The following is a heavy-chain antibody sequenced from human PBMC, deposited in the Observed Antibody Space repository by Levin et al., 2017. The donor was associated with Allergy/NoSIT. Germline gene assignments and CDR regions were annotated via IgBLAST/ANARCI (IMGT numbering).Heavy chain of an antibody. D-gene: IGHD3-10*01. CDR1: GFTFSSYG. Sequence: LSLTCAASGFTFSSYGMHWVRQAPGKGLEWVAVISYDGSNKYYADSVKGRFTLSRDNSRNTVYLQMNSLRAEDTAVYYCAKVWFAESHYYYYYYMDVWGKGTTVTVSS. CDR3: AKVWFAESHYYYYYYMDV. CDR2: ISYDGSNK. J-gene: IGHJ6*03. V-gene: IGHV3-30*18.